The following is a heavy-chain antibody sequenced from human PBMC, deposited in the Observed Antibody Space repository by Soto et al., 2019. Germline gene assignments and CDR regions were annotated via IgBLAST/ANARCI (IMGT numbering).Heavy chain of an antibody. CDR3: ARGLLLSGGNPNWFDP. D-gene: IGHD2-15*01. V-gene: IGHV1-3*01. CDR2: INAGDDIT. CDR1: GYTFSSYA. J-gene: IGHJ5*02. Sequence: ASVKVSCKASGYTFSSYAMHWVRQAPGQGLEWMGWINAGDDITQFSQKFQGRLTFTRDTSASTGYMELRSLRSEDTAVYYCARGLLLSGGNPNWFDPWGQGTLVTVSS.